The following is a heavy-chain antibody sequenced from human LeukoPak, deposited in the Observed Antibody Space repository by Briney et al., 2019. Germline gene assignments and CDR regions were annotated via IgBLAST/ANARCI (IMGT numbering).Heavy chain of an antibody. CDR3: AHSRRGGGYYINAFAV. D-gene: IGHD1-26*01. J-gene: IGHJ3*01. CDR1: GASTSAYY. CDR2: TYSGGNA. Sequence: SETLSLTCTVSGASTSAYYWSWIRQPPGKGLEWIGYTYSGGNANYNPSLKSRVTISIDTSENQFSLRLTSVTAADTAVYFCAHSRRGGGYYINAFAVWGQGTLVTISS. V-gene: IGHV4-59*01.